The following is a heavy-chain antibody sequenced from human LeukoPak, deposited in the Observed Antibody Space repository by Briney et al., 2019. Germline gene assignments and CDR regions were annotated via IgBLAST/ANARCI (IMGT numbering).Heavy chain of an antibody. CDR3: ARRDPARAFDI. CDR1: GGSISSYY. J-gene: IGHJ3*02. V-gene: IGHV4-59*08. D-gene: IGHD5-24*01. Sequence: PSETLSLTCTVSGGSISSYYWTWIRQPPGKGLEWIRYIYYSGGANYNPSLKSRVTISVDTSKNQFSLKLSSVTAADTAVYYCARRDPARAFDIWGQGTMVTVSS. CDR2: IYYSGGA.